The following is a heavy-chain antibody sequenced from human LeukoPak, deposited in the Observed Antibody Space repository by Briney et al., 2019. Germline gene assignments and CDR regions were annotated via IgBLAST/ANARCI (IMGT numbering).Heavy chain of an antibody. CDR3: ARDPIWDCSSTSCSLGGGDYYYYMDV. D-gene: IGHD2-2*01. CDR2: IIPIFGTA. Sequence: SVKVSCKASGGTFSSYAISWVRQAPGQGLEWMGGIIPIFGTANYAQKFQGRVTITTDESTSTAYMELSSLRSEDTAVYYCARDPIWDCSSTSCSLGGGDYYYYMDVWGKGTTLTVSS. J-gene: IGHJ6*03. CDR1: GGTFSSYA. V-gene: IGHV1-69*05.